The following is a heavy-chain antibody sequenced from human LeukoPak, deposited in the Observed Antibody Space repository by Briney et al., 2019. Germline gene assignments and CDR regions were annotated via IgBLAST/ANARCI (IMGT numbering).Heavy chain of an antibody. V-gene: IGHV4-61*05. Sequence: PSETLSLTCTVSGGSISSSSYYWGWIRQPPGKGLEWIGYIYYSGSTNYNPSLKSRVTISVDTSKNQFSLRLTSVTAADTAVYYCKSRAHEVVTASDYWGQGTQVTVST. D-gene: IGHD2-21*02. J-gene: IGHJ4*02. CDR1: GGSISSSSYY. CDR2: IYYSGST. CDR3: KSRAHEVVTASDY.